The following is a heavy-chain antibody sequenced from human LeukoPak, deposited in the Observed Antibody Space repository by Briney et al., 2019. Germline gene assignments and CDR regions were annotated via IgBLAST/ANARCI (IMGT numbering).Heavy chain of an antibody. D-gene: IGHD1-26*01. CDR2: ISVHNGNT. J-gene: IGHJ3*02. Sequence: ASVKVSCKASGYTFIGYGINWVRQAPGQGLEWMGWISVHNGNTNYAQKFQGRVTMTTDTSTNTAYMELRSLRSDDTAVYYCASWEWELNAFDIWGQGTMVTVSS. V-gene: IGHV1-18*01. CDR1: GYTFIGYG. CDR3: ASWEWELNAFDI.